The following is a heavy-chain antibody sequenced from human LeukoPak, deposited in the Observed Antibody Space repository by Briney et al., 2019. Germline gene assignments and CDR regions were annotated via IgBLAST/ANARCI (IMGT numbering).Heavy chain of an antibody. D-gene: IGHD5-12*01. CDR3: ARQQTDVVATITGMDV. J-gene: IGHJ6*02. V-gene: IGHV5-51*01. CDR1: GYSFTSYW. CDR2: IYPGDSDT. Sequence: GESLKISCKGSGYSFTSYWIGWVRQMPGKGLEWMGIIYPGDSDTRYSPSFQGQVTISADKSISTAYLQWSSLKASDTAMYYCARQQTDVVATITGMDVWGQGTTVTVSS.